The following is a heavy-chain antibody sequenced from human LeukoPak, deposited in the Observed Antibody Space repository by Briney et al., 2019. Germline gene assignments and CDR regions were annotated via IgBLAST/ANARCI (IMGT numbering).Heavy chain of an antibody. V-gene: IGHV3-21*01. CDR3: AREGYSYGEYDY. CDR2: ISSSSSYI. D-gene: IGHD5-18*01. Sequence: GGSLRLSCAASGFTFSSYSMNWVRQAPGKGLEWVSSISSSSSYIYYADSVKGRFTISRDNAKNSLYLQMNSLRAEDTAVYYCAREGYSYGEYDYWDQGTLVTVSS. J-gene: IGHJ4*02. CDR1: GFTFSSYS.